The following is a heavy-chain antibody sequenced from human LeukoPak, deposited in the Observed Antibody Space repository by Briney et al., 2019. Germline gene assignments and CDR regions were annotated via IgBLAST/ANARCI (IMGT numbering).Heavy chain of an antibody. V-gene: IGHV1-18*01. D-gene: IGHD6-19*01. Sequence: GASVKVSCKASGYTFTSYGISWVRQAPGQGLEWMGWISAYNGNTNYAQKLQGRVTMTTDTSTSTAYMELRSLRSEDTAVYYCARVQLDPGIAVAGLEDYWGQGTLVTVSS. J-gene: IGHJ4*02. CDR2: ISAYNGNT. CDR1: GYTFTSYG. CDR3: ARVQLDPGIAVAGLEDY.